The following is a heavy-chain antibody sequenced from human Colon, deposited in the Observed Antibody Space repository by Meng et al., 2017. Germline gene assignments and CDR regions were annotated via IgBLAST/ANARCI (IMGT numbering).Heavy chain of an antibody. J-gene: IGHJ4*02. V-gene: IGHV4-30-4*01. Sequence: QVQLQESGPGLVKPSQTLSLTCSVSGASITSDHYCWSWIRQPPGKGLEWIGYIYNSGNTYRNPSLKSRVTISVDTSKNHFSLQLTSVTASDTGVYYCASNVDTEKDIFDLWGQGTLVTVSS. CDR1: GASITSDHYC. D-gene: IGHD2-15*01. CDR2: IYNSGNT. CDR3: ASNVDTEKDIFDL.